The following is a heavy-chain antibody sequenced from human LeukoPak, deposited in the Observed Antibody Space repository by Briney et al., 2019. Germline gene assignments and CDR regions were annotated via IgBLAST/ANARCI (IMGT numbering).Heavy chain of an antibody. CDR2: INHSGST. CDR3: ARGLRRYCSSTSCPYYFDY. D-gene: IGHD2-2*01. CDR1: GGSFSGYY. V-gene: IGHV4-34*01. J-gene: IGHJ4*02. Sequence: SETLSLTCAVYGGSFSGYYWSWIRQPPGKGLEWIGEINHSGSTNYNPSLKSRVTISVDTSKNQFSLKLSSVTAADTAVYYCARGLRRYCSSTSCPYYFDYWGQGTLVIVSS.